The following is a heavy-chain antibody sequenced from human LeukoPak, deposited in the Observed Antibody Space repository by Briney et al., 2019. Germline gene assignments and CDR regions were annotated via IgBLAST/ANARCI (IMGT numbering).Heavy chain of an antibody. CDR2: ISYDGSNK. J-gene: IGHJ6*02. V-gene: IGHV3-30-3*01. Sequence: GRSLRLSCAASGFTFSSYAMHWVRQAPGKGLEWVAVISYDGSNKYYADSVKGRFTISRDNSKNTLYLQMNSLRAEDTAVYYCAVAVANYYYYGMDVWGQGTTVTVSS. CDR1: GFTFSSYA. D-gene: IGHD6-19*01. CDR3: AVAVANYYYYGMDV.